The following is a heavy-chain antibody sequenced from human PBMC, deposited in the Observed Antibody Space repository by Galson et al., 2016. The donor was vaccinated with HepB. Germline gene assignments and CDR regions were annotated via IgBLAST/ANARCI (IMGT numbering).Heavy chain of an antibody. D-gene: IGHD3-16*01. J-gene: IGHJ6*02. V-gene: IGHV1-18*01. CDR1: GYTFTTYG. CDR3: AREQGEGYGMDV. CDR2: ISTHSGNT. Sequence: SVKVSCKASGYTFTTYGISWVRQAPGQGLEWMGWISTHSGNTYYPQKLQGRVTMTTDTFTSTAYMELRSLRSDDTAVYYCAREQGEGYGMDVWGQGTTVTVS.